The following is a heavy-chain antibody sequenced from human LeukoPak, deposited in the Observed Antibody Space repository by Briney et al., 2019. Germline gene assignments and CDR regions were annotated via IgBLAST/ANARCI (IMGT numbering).Heavy chain of an antibody. J-gene: IGHJ4*02. Sequence: GGSLRLSCAASGFTFSSYAMSWVRQAPGKGLEWVSAISGSGGSTYYADSVKGRFTISRDSSKNTLYLQMNSLRAEDTDVYYCAKSYDSSGYYGFDYFDYWGQGTLVTVSS. CDR3: AKSYDSSGYYGFDYFDY. D-gene: IGHD3-22*01. CDR1: GFTFSSYA. CDR2: ISGSGGST. V-gene: IGHV3-23*01.